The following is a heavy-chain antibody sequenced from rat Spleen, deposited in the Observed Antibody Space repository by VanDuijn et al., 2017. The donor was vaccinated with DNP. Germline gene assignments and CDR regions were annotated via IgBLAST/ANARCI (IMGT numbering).Heavy chain of an antibody. V-gene: IGHV5-22*01. D-gene: IGHD4-3*01. CDR3: IRWNSGHFDY. CDR2: ISYDGIST. Sequence: EVQLVESGGGLVQPGRSLKLSCAASGFTFSDYNMAWVRQAPKKGLEWVAYISYDGISTYNGDSAKGRFTISRDNAKSTLYLQMNSLRSEDMATYYCIRWNSGHFDYWGQGVMVTVSS. J-gene: IGHJ2*01. CDR1: GFTFSDYN.